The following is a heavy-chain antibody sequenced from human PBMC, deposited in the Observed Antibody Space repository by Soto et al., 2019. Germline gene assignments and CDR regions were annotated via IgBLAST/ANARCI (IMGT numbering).Heavy chain of an antibody. CDR2: ISGYNGDT. J-gene: IGHJ6*02. CDR1: GYTFTNYG. D-gene: IGHD3-10*01. V-gene: IGHV1-18*04. CDR3: TRDVSGKTSNYYYYYGLDV. Sequence: ASVKVSCKASGYTFTNYGVSWVRQAPGQGPEWMGWISGYNGDTKYAPKLQGRVTMSTDTSRSTAYMELRSLRSDDTAVYYCTRDVSGKTSNYYYYYGLDVWGQGTTVTVSS.